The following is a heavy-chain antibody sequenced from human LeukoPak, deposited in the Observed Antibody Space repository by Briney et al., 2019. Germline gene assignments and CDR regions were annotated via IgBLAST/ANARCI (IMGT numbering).Heavy chain of an antibody. J-gene: IGHJ4*02. CDR3: AGGKSDYDY. Sequence: SSETLSLTCTVSGGSISSYYWSWIRQPLGKGLEWIGYIYYSGSTNYNPSLKSRVTISVDTSKNQFSLKLSSVTAADTAVYYCAGGKSDYDYWGQGTLVTVSS. CDR1: GGSISSYY. D-gene: IGHD3-16*01. CDR2: IYYSGST. V-gene: IGHV4-59*01.